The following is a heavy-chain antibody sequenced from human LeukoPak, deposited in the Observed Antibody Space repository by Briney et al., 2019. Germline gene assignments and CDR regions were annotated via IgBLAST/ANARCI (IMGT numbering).Heavy chain of an antibody. J-gene: IGHJ4*02. V-gene: IGHV1-18*01. CDR2: ISAYNGNT. D-gene: IGHD3-10*01. CDR3: ARGMVRGVTEDPFDY. CDR1: GYTFTSYG. Sequence: ASVKVSCKASGYTFTSYGISWVRQAPGQGLEWMGWISAYNGNTNYAQKFQGRVTITADKSTSTAYMELSSLRSEDTAVYYCARGMVRGVTEDPFDYWGQGTLVTVSS.